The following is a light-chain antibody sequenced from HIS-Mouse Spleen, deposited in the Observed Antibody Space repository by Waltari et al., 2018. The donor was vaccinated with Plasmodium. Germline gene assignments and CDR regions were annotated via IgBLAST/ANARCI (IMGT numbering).Light chain of an antibody. CDR2: DGS. Sequence: QSALTQPASVSGSPGQSITIPCTGTSSDVGGYNYVSWYQQHPGKDPKLLIYDGSNRPAGVSNRFSGAKSGNTASLTISGLQAEDEADYYCSSYTSSSTLFGGGTKLTVL. V-gene: IGLV2-14*03. CDR3: SSYTSSSTL. CDR1: SSDVGGYNY. J-gene: IGLJ3*02.